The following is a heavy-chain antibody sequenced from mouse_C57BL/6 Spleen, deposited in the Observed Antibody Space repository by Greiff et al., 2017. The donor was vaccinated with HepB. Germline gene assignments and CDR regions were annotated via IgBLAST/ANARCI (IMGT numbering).Heavy chain of an antibody. Sequence: VQVVESGAELVRPGASVKLSCKASGYTFTDYYINWVKQRPGQGLEWIARIYPGSGNTYYNEKFKGKATLTAEKSSSTAYMQLSSLTSEDSAVYFCARRGYSNHWYFDVWGTGTTVTVSS. CDR3: ARRGYSNHWYFDV. J-gene: IGHJ1*03. CDR1: GYTFTDYY. V-gene: IGHV1-76*01. CDR2: IYPGSGNT. D-gene: IGHD2-5*01.